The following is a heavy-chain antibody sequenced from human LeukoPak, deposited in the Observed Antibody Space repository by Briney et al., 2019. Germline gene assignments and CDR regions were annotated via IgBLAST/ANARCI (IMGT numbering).Heavy chain of an antibody. CDR1: GFTFSSYS. J-gene: IGHJ6*02. V-gene: IGHV3-21*01. CDR2: ISSSSIYI. Sequence: GGSLRLSCAASGFTFSSYSMNWVRQAPGKGLEWVSSISSSSIYIYYADSVKGRFTISRDNAKNSLHLQMNSLRAEDTAVYYRARDKFGGSTSYYYYYGMDVWGQGTTVTVSS. CDR3: ARDKFGGSTSYYYYYGMDV. D-gene: IGHD2-2*01.